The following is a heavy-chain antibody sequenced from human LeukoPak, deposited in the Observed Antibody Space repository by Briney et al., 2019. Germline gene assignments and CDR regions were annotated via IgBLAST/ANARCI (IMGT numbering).Heavy chain of an antibody. Sequence: PGGSLRLSCAASGFTFSSYAMHWVRQAPGKGLEWVAVISYDGSNKYYADSVKGRFTISRDNSKNTLYLQMNSLRAEDTAVYYCARGVGGASNWFDPWGQGTLVTVSS. D-gene: IGHD3-16*01. CDR1: GFTFSSYA. CDR3: ARGVGGASNWFDP. J-gene: IGHJ5*02. CDR2: ISYDGSNK. V-gene: IGHV3-30-3*01.